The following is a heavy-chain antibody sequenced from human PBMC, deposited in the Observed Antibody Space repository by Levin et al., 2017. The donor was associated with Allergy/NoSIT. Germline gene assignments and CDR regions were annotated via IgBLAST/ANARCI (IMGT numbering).Heavy chain of an antibody. V-gene: IGHV3-74*01. Sequence: GGSLRLSCAASGFTFSNYWMHWVRQAPGKGLVWVSHINSDGSNTNYADSVKGRFTISRDNAKNTLYLQMNSLRAEDTAVYYCARDWKPAVGTGSIWGQGTLVTVSS. CDR1: GFTFSNYW. J-gene: IGHJ4*02. CDR2: INSDGSNT. D-gene: IGHD6-13*01. CDR3: ARDWKPAVGTGSI.